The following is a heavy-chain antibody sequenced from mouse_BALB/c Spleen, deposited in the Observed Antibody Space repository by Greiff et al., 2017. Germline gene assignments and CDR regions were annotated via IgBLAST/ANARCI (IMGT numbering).Heavy chain of an antibody. D-gene: IGHD2-3*01. Sequence: VQLKESGAELVKPGASVKLSCTASGFNIKDTYMHWVKQRPEQGLEWIGRIDPANGNTKYDPKFQGKATITADTSSNTAYLQLSSLTSEDTAVYYCAFDGYYDYFDYWGQGTTLTVSS. CDR2: IDPANGNT. CDR1: GFNIKDTY. J-gene: IGHJ2*01. CDR3: AFDGYYDYFDY. V-gene: IGHV14-3*02.